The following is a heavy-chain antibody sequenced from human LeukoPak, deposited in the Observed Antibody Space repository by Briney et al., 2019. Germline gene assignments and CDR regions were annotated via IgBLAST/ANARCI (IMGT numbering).Heavy chain of an antibody. Sequence: GGSLRLSCVASGFTFSSYSMNWVRQAPGKGLEWVSYITRSSSAKFYADSVKGRFTISRDNAENLLYLQMNSLRAEDMAAYYCTRDQEGSDYWGQGTLVTVSS. CDR1: GFTFSSYS. J-gene: IGHJ4*02. CDR2: ITRSSSAK. CDR3: TRDQEGSDY. V-gene: IGHV3-48*01.